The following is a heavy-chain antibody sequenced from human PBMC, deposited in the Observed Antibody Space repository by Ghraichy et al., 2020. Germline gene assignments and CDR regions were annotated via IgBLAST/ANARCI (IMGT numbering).Heavy chain of an antibody. CDR2: INPSGATT. CDR1: GFSIITYE. J-gene: IGHJ6*02. V-gene: IGHV3-48*03. Sequence: GESLNISCAASGFSIITYEMIWVRQAPGKGLEWVSYINPSGATTHYADSVKGRFTISRDYAKNSLYLQMNSLRVEDTAVYYCTKDMTPGGADVWGPGTAVTVAS. CDR3: TKDMTPGGADV. D-gene: IGHD2-15*01.